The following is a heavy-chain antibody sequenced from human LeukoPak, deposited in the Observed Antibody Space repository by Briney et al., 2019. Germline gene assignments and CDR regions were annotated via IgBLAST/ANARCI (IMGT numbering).Heavy chain of an antibody. D-gene: IGHD4-17*01. CDR3: AKYLRATVTTRDAFDI. J-gene: IGHJ3*02. Sequence: PGGSLRLSCAASGFTFSSYAMSWVRQAPGKELEWVSAISGSGGSTYYADSVKGRFTISRDNSKNTLYLQMNSLRAEDTAVYYCAKYLRATVTTRDAFDIWGQGTMVTVSS. CDR2: ISGSGGST. CDR1: GFTFSSYA. V-gene: IGHV3-23*01.